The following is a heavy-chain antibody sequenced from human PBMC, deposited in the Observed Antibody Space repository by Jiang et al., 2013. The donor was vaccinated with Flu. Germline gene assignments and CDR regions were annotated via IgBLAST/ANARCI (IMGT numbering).Heavy chain of an antibody. CDR2: TYYRSSWYN. CDR3: ARGSGYYDSSNYYFDYYYGMDV. Sequence: IRQSPSRGLEWLGRTYYRSSWYNDYAVSVKSRITINPDTSKNRFSLQLSSVTPEDTAVYYCARGSGYYDSSNYYFDYYYGMDVWGQGTTVTVSS. J-gene: IGHJ6*02. V-gene: IGHV6-1*01. D-gene: IGHD3-22*01.